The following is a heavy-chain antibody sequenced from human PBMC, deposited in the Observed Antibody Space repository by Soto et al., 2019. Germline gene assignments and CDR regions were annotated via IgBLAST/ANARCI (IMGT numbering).Heavy chain of an antibody. V-gene: IGHV1-2*04. CDR3: ARGGYCSSTSCYRDHYYYGMEV. D-gene: IGHD2-2*02. Sequence: ASVKVSCKASGYTFTGYYVHWVRQAPGQGLEWMGWINPNSGGTNYAQKFQGWVTMTRDTSISTAYMELSRLRSDDTAVYYCARGGYCSSTSCYRDHYYYGMEVWGQGTQVPVSS. CDR2: INPNSGGT. CDR1: GYTFTGYY. J-gene: IGHJ6*01.